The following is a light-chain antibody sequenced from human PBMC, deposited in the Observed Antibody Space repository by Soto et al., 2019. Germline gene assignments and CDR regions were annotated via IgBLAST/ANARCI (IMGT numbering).Light chain of an antibody. CDR1: QSVPRH. J-gene: IGKJ1*01. CDR3: YPSGSTPPT. Sequence: EVAMMESRATRSVSPGERATLSCRASQSVPRHLAWYQQRPGLPPRLLIYDASSRATGVPDRFSGSGSGTDFTLTISRLEPEDFVVFYCYPSGSTPPTFGQGTKVDIK. CDR2: DAS. V-gene: IGKV3D-20*01.